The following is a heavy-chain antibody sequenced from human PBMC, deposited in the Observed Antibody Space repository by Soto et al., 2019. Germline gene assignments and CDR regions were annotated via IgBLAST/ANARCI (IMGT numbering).Heavy chain of an antibody. D-gene: IGHD1-7*01. CDR2: IYHSGST. Sequence: NPSETLSLTCAVSGGSISSSNWWSWVRQPPGKGLEWIGEIYHSGSTNYKPSLKSRVTISVDKSKNQFSLKLSSVTAADTAVYYCARDRKTFKWNYETDAFDIWGQGTMVTVSS. CDR1: GGSISSSNW. CDR3: ARDRKTFKWNYETDAFDI. J-gene: IGHJ3*02. V-gene: IGHV4-4*02.